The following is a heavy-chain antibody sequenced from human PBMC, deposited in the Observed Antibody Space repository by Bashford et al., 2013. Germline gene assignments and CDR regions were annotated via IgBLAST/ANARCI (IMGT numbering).Heavy chain of an antibody. CDR1: GVSVNSGDYF. CDR3: AGGLVHGNLLTSPEF. Sequence: SETLSLTCSVSGVSVNSGDYFWAWIRQHPEKGLMWIGYVSQRARYPNPSLDGRVFMSIDTSYNRFSXKLLDVTAADTALYFCAGGLVHGNLLTSPEFWGQGTQVTVSS. D-gene: IGHD1-14*01. CDR2: VSQRAR. V-gene: IGHV4-30-4*08. J-gene: IGHJ4*02.